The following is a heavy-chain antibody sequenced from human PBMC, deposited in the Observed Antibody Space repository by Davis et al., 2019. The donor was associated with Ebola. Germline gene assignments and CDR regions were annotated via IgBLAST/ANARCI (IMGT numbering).Heavy chain of an antibody. D-gene: IGHD6-6*01. CDR1: GFSFSDYS. CDR2: ISWGSTYI. V-gene: IGHV3-21*01. Sequence: PGGSLRLSCAASGFSFSDYSMTWVRQAPGGGLEWVSSISWGSTYIYYADSVKGRFTVSRDNTKNSLYLQMNSLRAEDTAVYYCAKGTATIGDRPPWLDPWGHGSLVTISS. CDR3: AKGTATIGDRPPWLDP. J-gene: IGHJ5*02.